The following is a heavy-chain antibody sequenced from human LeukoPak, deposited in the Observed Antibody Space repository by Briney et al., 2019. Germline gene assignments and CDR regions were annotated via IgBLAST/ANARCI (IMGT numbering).Heavy chain of an antibody. V-gene: IGHV1-2*06. D-gene: IGHD1-26*01. CDR2: INPNSGGT. CDR3: ARDRKSGSYFDY. J-gene: IGHJ4*02. Sequence: ASVTVSCKASGYTFTGYYMHWVRQAPGQGLEWMGRINPNSGGTNYAQKFQGRVTMTRDTSISTAYMELSRLRSDDTAVYYCARDRKSGSYFDYWGQGTLVTVSS. CDR1: GYTFTGYY.